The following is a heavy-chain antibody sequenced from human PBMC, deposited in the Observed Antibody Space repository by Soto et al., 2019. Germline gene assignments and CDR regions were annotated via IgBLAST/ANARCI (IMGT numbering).Heavy chain of an antibody. D-gene: IGHD6-6*01. CDR2: IYYSGST. J-gene: IGHJ4*02. V-gene: IGHV4-59*01. CDR3: ARGVSIAARQGFDY. Sequence: PSETLSLTXTVSGGSISSYYWSWIRQPPGKGLEWIGYIYYSGSTNYNPSLKSRVTISVDTSKNQFSLKLSSVTAADTAVYYCARGVSIAARQGFDYWGQGTLVTVSS. CDR1: GGSISSYY.